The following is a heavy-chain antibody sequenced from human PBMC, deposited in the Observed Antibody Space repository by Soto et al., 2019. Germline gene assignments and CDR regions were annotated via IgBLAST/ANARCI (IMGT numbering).Heavy chain of an antibody. Sequence: SETLSLTCTVSGGSISSGGYYWSWIRQHPGKGLEWIGYIYYSGSTYYNPSLKSRVTISVDTSKNQFSLKLSSVTAADTAVYYCAREIPQRGGLLWFREFRYYYYGMDVWGQGTTVTVSS. J-gene: IGHJ6*02. V-gene: IGHV4-31*03. CDR1: GGSISSGGYY. D-gene: IGHD3-10*01. CDR2: IYYSGST. CDR3: AREIPQRGGLLWFREFRYYYYGMDV.